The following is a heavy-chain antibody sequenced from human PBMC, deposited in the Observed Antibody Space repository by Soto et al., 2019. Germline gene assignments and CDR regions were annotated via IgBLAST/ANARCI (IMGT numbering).Heavy chain of an antibody. J-gene: IGHJ4*02. V-gene: IGHV1-69*02. CDR3: ASHSGYDSPSRVDY. Sequence: QVQLVQSGAEVKKPGSSVKVSCKASGGTFSSYTISWVRQAPGQGLEWMGRIIPILGIANYAQKFQGRVTLTADKSTSTAYMELSSLRSEDTAVYYCASHSGYDSPSRVDYWGQGTLVTVSS. CDR1: GGTFSSYT. D-gene: IGHD5-12*01. CDR2: IIPILGIA.